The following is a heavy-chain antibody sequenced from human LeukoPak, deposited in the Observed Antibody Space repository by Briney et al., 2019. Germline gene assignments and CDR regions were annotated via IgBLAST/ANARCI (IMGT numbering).Heavy chain of an antibody. D-gene: IGHD3-16*01. Sequence: SETLSLTCTVSGGSISSSSYYWGWIRQPPGKGLEWIGSIYYSGSTYYTPSLKSRVTMSLDRSKNQFSLTLTSVTAADTAVYYCVREGAQTAFDSWGQGTLVTVSS. J-gene: IGHJ4*02. CDR3: VREGAQTAFDS. CDR1: GGSISSSSYY. V-gene: IGHV4-39*07. CDR2: IYYSGST.